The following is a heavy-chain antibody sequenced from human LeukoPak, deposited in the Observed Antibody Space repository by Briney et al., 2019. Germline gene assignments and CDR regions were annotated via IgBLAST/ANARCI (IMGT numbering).Heavy chain of an antibody. CDR1: GGTFISYA. CDR3: AGVGWRDGYNYIDY. Sequence: SVKVSCKASGGTFISYAISWVRQAPGQGLEGMGRIIPILGIANYAQKFQGRVTITADKSTSTAYMELSSLRSEDTAVYYCAGVGWRDGYNYIDYWGQGTLVTVSS. CDR2: IIPILGIA. J-gene: IGHJ4*02. D-gene: IGHD5-24*01. V-gene: IGHV1-69*04.